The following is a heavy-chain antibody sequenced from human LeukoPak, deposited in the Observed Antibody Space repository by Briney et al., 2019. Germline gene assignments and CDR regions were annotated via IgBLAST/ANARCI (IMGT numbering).Heavy chain of an antibody. J-gene: IGHJ5*02. CDR3: AKHESNSPFNWFDP. CDR1: RFTFSSYG. CDR2: IRYDGSNK. Sequence: GGSLRLSCAASRFTFSSYGMHWVRQAPGKGLEWVAFIRYDGSNKYYADSVKGRFTISRDNSKNTLYLQMNSLRAEDTAVYYCAKHESNSPFNWFDPWGQGTLVTVSS. V-gene: IGHV3-30*02. D-gene: IGHD4-11*01.